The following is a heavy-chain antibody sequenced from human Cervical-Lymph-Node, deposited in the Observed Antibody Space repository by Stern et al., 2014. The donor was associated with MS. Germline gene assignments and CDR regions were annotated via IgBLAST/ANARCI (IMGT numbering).Heavy chain of an antibody. V-gene: IGHV1-69*01. CDR2: IIPVFGTP. D-gene: IGHD5-12*01. CDR1: GGTFSTYS. Sequence: QMQLVQSGAEVKKPGSSVKVSCKTSGGTFSTYSIAWVRQAPGQGLEWMGGIIPVFGTPSYAQKFQGRVTITADESTTTAYMELRSLTSEDTAVYFCAREGGYSGYNYFDYWGQGTLVTVSS. CDR3: AREGGYSGYNYFDY. J-gene: IGHJ4*02.